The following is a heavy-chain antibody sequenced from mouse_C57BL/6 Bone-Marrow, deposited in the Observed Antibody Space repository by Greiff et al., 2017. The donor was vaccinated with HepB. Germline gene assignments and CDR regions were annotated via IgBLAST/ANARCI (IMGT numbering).Heavy chain of an antibody. CDR1: GFTFSDAW. Sequence: EVKVEESGGGLVQPGGSMKLSCAASGFTFSDAWMDWVRQSPEKGLEWVAEIRNKANNNATYYAESVKGRFTTSRDDSKSSVYLQMNSLRAEDTGIYYCTRPGNYYYGRFAYWGQGTLVTVSA. J-gene: IGHJ3*01. V-gene: IGHV6-6*01. D-gene: IGHD1-1*01. CDR3: TRPGNYYYGRFAY. CDR2: IRNKANNNAT.